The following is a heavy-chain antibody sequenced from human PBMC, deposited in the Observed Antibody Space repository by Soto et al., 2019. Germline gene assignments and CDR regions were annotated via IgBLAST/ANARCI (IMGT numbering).Heavy chain of an antibody. Sequence: EVQLVESGGVLVQPGGSLRLSCAASGLTFTSYSMNWVRQAPGKGLEWVSFIHSSSSTIYYADSVKGRFTISRDNAKNSLYLQMNSLRDEDTAVYDCASDRGYTYGFDFWGQGALGTVSS. J-gene: IGHJ4*02. V-gene: IGHV3-48*02. CDR1: GLTFTSYS. CDR2: IHSSSSTI. D-gene: IGHD5-18*01. CDR3: ASDRGYTYGFDF.